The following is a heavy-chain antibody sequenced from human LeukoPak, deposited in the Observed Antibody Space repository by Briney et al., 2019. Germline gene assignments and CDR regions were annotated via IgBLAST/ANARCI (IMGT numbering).Heavy chain of an antibody. Sequence: ASVKVSCKASGYTFTSYGISWVRQAPGQGLEWTGWISAYNGNTNYAQKLQGRVTMTTDTSTSTAYVELRSLRSDDTAVYYCARDLPLMRCGGDCHRTFDYWGQGTLVTVSS. J-gene: IGHJ4*02. CDR2: ISAYNGNT. V-gene: IGHV1-18*01. CDR1: GYTFTSYG. CDR3: ARDLPLMRCGGDCHRTFDY. D-gene: IGHD2-21*02.